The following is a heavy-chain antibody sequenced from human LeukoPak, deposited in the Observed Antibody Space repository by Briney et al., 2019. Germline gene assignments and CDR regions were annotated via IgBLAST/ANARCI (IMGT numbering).Heavy chain of an antibody. D-gene: IGHD2-15*01. CDR2: INSDGGIT. Sequence: GGSLRLSCAASGFTFTNYWIHWVRQGPGKGLVWVSRINSDGGITHYADSVKGRFTISRDNAKNTVYLQMNSLRAEDTAVYYCVRLLDRDYWGQGTLVTVSS. CDR3: VRLLDRDY. CDR1: GFTFTNYW. J-gene: IGHJ4*02. V-gene: IGHV3-74*01.